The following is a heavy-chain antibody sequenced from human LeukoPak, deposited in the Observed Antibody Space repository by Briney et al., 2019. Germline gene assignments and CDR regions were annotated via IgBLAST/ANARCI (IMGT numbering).Heavy chain of an antibody. D-gene: IGHD6-19*01. CDR2: ISYDGSNK. J-gene: IGHJ3*02. V-gene: IGHV3-30*18. CDR1: GLTFSSYD. CDR3: AKESIAVAGGAFDI. Sequence: GGSLRLSCAASGLTFSSYDMHWVRQAPGKGLEWVAVISYDGSNKYYADSVKGRFTISRDNSKNTLYLQMNSLRAEDTAVYYCAKESIAVAGGAFDIWGQGTMATVSS.